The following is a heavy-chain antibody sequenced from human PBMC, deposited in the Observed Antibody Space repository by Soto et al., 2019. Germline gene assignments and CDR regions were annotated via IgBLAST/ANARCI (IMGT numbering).Heavy chain of an antibody. Sequence: ASVKVSCKASGYTFTGYYMHWVRQAPGQGLEWMGWINPNSGGTNYAQKFQGWVTMTRDTSISTAYMEMSRLRSDDTAVYYCARPDWNDGEGRGYYGMDVWGQGTTVTVSS. CDR3: ARPDWNDGEGRGYYGMDV. D-gene: IGHD1-1*01. V-gene: IGHV1-2*04. J-gene: IGHJ6*02. CDR1: GYTFTGYY. CDR2: INPNSGGT.